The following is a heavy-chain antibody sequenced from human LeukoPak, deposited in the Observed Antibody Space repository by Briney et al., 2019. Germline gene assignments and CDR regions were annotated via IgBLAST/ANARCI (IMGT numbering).Heavy chain of an antibody. CDR3: AKDKLGSIDY. J-gene: IGHJ4*02. V-gene: IGHV3-43*01. CDR1: GFIFVDYN. Sequence: GGSLRLSCAASGFIFVDYNMHWVRQAPGKSLEWVSIIEWTGSKTSYAASVKGRFTISRDNSKNSLYLQMNSLGPEDTALYYCAKDKLGSIDYWGQGTLVTVSS. D-gene: IGHD1-1*01. CDR2: IEWTGSKT.